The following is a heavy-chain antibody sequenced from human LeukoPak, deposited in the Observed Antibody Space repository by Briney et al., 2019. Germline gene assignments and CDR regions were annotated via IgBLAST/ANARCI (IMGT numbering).Heavy chain of an antibody. CDR1: GGSISSYY. D-gene: IGHD1-26*01. J-gene: IGHJ2*01. CDR2: IYYSGST. CDR3: ARRSWTSEWYFDL. V-gene: IGHV4-59*08. Sequence: SETLSLTCTVSGGSISSYYWSWIRQPPGKGLEWIGYIYYSGSTNSNPSLKSRVTISVDTSKNQFSLKLNSVTAADTAVSYCARRSWTSEWYFDLWGRGTLVTVSS.